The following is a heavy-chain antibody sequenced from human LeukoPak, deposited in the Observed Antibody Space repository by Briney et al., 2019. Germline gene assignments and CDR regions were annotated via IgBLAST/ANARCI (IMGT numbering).Heavy chain of an antibody. CDR3: ARDYDYVWGSYRYPFDP. CDR2: INPNSGGT. Sequence: ASVKVSCKASGYTFTGYYMHWVRQAPGQGLEWMGWINPNSGGTNYAQKFQGRVTMTRDTTISTAYMELSSLRSEDTAVYYCARDYDYVWGSYRYPFDPWGQGTLVTVSS. V-gene: IGHV1-2*02. CDR1: GYTFTGYY. D-gene: IGHD3-16*02. J-gene: IGHJ5*02.